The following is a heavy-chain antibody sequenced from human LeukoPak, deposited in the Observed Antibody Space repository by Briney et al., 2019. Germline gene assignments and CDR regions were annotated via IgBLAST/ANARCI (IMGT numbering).Heavy chain of an antibody. CDR1: GFVFSSYA. V-gene: IGHV3-23*01. J-gene: IGHJ4*02. D-gene: IGHD3-9*01. CDR3: AKEEEEGYGVLTSLNH. Sequence: SAGSLRLSCAASGFVFSSYAMSWVRQAPGKGLEWVSGNGYSGGGTYYADSVKGRFTISRDYSKNTLYLQMNSPRAEDTAVYYCAKEEEEGYGVLTSLNHWGQGTLVTVSS. CDR2: NGYSGGGT.